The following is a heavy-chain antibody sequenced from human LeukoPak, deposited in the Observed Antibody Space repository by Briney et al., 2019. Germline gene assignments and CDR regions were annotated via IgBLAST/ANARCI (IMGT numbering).Heavy chain of an antibody. CDR3: ARSPYFYDSSGLHFDY. Sequence: PGGSLRLSCAASGFTFSSYAMSWVRQAPGKGLEWVSAISGSGGSTYYADSVKGRFTISRDNAKNSLYLQMNSLRAEDTAVYYCARSPYFYDSSGLHFDYWGQGILVTVSS. CDR1: GFTFSSYA. CDR2: ISGSGGST. J-gene: IGHJ4*02. V-gene: IGHV3-23*01. D-gene: IGHD3-22*01.